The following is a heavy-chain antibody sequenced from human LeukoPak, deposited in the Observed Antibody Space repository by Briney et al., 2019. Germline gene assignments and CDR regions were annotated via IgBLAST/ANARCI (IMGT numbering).Heavy chain of an antibody. CDR1: GFSVRTTY. CDR3: TRSGYRHPYHFDS. D-gene: IGHD3-22*01. V-gene: IGHV3-53*01. CDR2: LYNGGGT. J-gene: IGHJ4*02. Sequence: PGGSLRLSCAASGFSVRTTYMSWVRQAPGKRLEWVSVLYNGGGTDHADSVKGRFTISRDNSKNTLSLQMNSLRVEDTAIYYCTRSGYRHPYHFDSWGQGTLVIVSS.